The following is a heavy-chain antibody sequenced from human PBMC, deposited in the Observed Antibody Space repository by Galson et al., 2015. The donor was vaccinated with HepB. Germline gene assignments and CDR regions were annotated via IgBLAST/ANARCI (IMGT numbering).Heavy chain of an antibody. V-gene: IGHV3-11*06. CDR3: ARGYSGYDTIDY. CDR1: GFRFSDYY. CDR2: ISTSSDYT. J-gene: IGHJ4*02. D-gene: IGHD5-12*01. Sequence: SLRLSCAASGFRFSDYYMAWIRQAPGKGLEWISYISTSSDYTNYADSVKGRFTISRDNAQNSLFLQMNSLRAEDTAVYYCARGYSGYDTIDYWGQGTLVTVSS.